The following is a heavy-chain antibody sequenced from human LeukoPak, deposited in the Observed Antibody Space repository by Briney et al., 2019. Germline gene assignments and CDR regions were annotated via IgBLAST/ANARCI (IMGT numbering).Heavy chain of an antibody. V-gene: IGHV3-11*04. D-gene: IGHD3-22*01. CDR1: GFTFSDYY. CDR2: ISSSGGTI. CDR3: AKDSGYYDSSGPDY. Sequence: GGSLRLSCAASGFTFSDYYMNWIRQAPGKGLEWVSYISSSGGTIYYADSVKGRFTISRDNSKNTLYLQMNSLRAEDTAVYYCAKDSGYYDSSGPDYWGQGTLVTVSS. J-gene: IGHJ4*02.